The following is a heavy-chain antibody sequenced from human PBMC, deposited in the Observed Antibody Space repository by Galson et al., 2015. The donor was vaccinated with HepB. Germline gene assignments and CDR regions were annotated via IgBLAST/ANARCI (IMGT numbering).Heavy chain of an antibody. J-gene: IGHJ3*02. CDR2: ISAYNGNT. D-gene: IGHD1-14*01. V-gene: IGHV1-18*01. Sequence: SVKVSCKASGYTFTSYGISWVRQAPGQGLEWMGWISAYNGNTNYAQKPQGRVTMTTDTSTSTAYMELRSLRSDDTAVYYCAKADPLLPDHLAWDIWGQGTMVTVSS. CDR1: GYTFTSYG. CDR3: AKADPLLPDHLAWDI.